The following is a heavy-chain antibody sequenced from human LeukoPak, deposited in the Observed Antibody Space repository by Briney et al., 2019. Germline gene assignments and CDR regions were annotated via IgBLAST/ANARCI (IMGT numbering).Heavy chain of an antibody. CDR3: ARETYGDYQMGAFDI. CDR1: GYSISSGYY. J-gene: IGHJ3*02. D-gene: IGHD4-17*01. CDR2: IYHSGST. Sequence: SETLSLTCTVSGYSISSGYYWGWIRQPPGKGLEWIGSIYHSGSTYYNPSLKSRVTISVDTSKNQFSLKLSSVTAADTAVYYCARETYGDYQMGAFDIWGQGTMVTVSS. V-gene: IGHV4-38-2*02.